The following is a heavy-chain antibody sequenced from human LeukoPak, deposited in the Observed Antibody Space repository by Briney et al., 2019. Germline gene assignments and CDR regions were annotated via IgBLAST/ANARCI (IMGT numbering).Heavy chain of an antibody. J-gene: IGHJ3*02. CDR3: TTDDSTGGDAFDI. Sequence: GGSLRLSCVASGFTFSSYNMNLVRQAPGKGLEWVGRIKSKTDSGTTDYAAPVKGRFTISRDDSKNTLYLQMNSLKTEDTAVYYCTTDDSTGGDAFDIWGQGTMVTVSS. V-gene: IGHV3-15*01. CDR1: GFTFSSYN. D-gene: IGHD3-22*01. CDR2: IKSKTDSGTT.